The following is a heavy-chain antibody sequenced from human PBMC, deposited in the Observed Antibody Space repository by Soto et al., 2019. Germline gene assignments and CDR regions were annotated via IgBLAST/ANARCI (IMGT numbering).Heavy chain of an antibody. V-gene: IGHV4-39*02. CDR3: VRQEGYRAGCPGY. CDR1: GDSITSSRYS. CDR2: IYYNGNT. D-gene: IGHD3-16*02. J-gene: IGHJ4*02. Sequence: QLQLRESGPGLVKPSETLSLTCTVSGDSITSSRYSCGWSRPPPVKGLEWLGSIYYNGNTLSNPSLQSRITISSDTSENHFSLSLISVTATGTAVYYCVRQEGYRAGCPGYWGQGSQVTVSS.